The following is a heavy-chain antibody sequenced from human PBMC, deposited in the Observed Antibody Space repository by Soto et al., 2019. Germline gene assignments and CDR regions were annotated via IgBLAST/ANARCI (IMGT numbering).Heavy chain of an antibody. Sequence: PGGSLRLSCAASGFTFSGSAMHWVRQASGKGLEWVGRIRSKANSYATAYAASVKGRFTISRDDSKNTAYLQMNSLKTEDTAVYYCTRRGRYYDSSGYYYGMDVWGQGTTVTVSS. CDR2: IRSKANSYAT. J-gene: IGHJ6*02. V-gene: IGHV3-73*01. D-gene: IGHD3-22*01. CDR3: TRRGRYYDSSGYYYGMDV. CDR1: GFTFSGSA.